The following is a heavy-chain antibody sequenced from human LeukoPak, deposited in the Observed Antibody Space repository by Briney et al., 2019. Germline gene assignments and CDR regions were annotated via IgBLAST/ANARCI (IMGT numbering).Heavy chain of an antibody. CDR2: IIPIFGTA. Sequence: ASVKVSCKASGGTFSSYAISWVRQAPGQGLEWMGGIIPIFGTANYAQKFQGRVTITADKSTSTAYMELSSLRSEGTAVYYCASSNGYSSAWYLPITDYWGQGTLVTVSS. CDR1: GGTFSSYA. V-gene: IGHV1-69*06. CDR3: ASSNGYSSAWYLPITDY. J-gene: IGHJ4*02. D-gene: IGHD6-19*01.